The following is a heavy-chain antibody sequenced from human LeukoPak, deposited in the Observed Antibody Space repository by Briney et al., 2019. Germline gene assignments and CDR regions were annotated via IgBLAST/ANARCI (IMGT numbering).Heavy chain of an antibody. V-gene: IGHV4-59*01. CDR3: ARPVGGTRWFDP. D-gene: IGHD3-16*01. CDR1: GGSISSYY. J-gene: IGHJ5*02. CDR2: IYYSGST. Sequence: SETLSLTCTVSGGSISSYYWSWIRQPPGKGLEWIGYIYYSGSTNYNPSLKSRVTISVDTSKNQFSLKLSSVTAADTAVYYCARPVGGTRWFDPWGQGTLVAVSS.